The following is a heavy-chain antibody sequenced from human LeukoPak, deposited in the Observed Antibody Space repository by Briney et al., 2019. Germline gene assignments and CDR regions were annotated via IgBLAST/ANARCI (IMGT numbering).Heavy chain of an antibody. Sequence: GGSLRLSCAASGFTFSSYAMSWVRQAPGKGLEWVSAISGSGGSTYYADSVKGRFTISRDNSENTLYLQMNSLRAEDTAVYYCAKDRAPGWYNWFDPWGQGTLVTVSS. CDR2: ISGSGGST. J-gene: IGHJ5*02. CDR3: AKDRAPGWYNWFDP. CDR1: GFTFSSYA. D-gene: IGHD6-19*01. V-gene: IGHV3-23*01.